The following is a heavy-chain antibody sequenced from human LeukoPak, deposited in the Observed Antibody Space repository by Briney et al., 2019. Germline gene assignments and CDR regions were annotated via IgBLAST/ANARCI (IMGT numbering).Heavy chain of an antibody. CDR1: GFTFSSYE. Sequence: PGGSLRLSCAASGFTFSSYEMNWVRQAPGKGLEWVSSISSSSSYIYYADSVKGRFTISRDNAKNSLYLQMNSLRPEDMAIYYCATEDGSYSRSLGFDYWGQGTLVTLSS. V-gene: IGHV3-21*01. CDR2: ISSSSSYI. CDR3: ATEDGSYSRSLGFDY. J-gene: IGHJ4*02. D-gene: IGHD1-26*01.